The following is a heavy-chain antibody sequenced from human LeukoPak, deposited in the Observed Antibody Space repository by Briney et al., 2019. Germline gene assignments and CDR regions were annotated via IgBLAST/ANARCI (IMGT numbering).Heavy chain of an antibody. J-gene: IGHJ4*02. CDR1: GGSVSGYY. V-gene: IGHV4-34*01. CDR3: ARGPLRYFDWLSAFDY. Sequence: SETLSLTCTVSGGSVSGYYWSWIRQPPGKGLEWIGEINHSGSTNYNPSLKSRVTISVDTSKNQFSLKLSSVTAADTAVYYCARGPLRYFDWLSAFDYWGQGTLVTVSS. CDR2: INHSGST. D-gene: IGHD3-9*01.